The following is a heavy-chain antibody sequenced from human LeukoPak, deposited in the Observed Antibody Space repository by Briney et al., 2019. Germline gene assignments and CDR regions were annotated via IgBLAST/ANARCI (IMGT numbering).Heavy chain of an antibody. V-gene: IGHV1-69*13. J-gene: IGHJ4*02. Sequence: SVKVSCKASGGTFSSYAISWVRQAPGQGLEWMGGIIPIFGTANYAQKFQGRVTITADESTSTAYMELTSLRSEDTAVYYCAREAGAPARYYFDYWGQGTLVTVSS. D-gene: IGHD1-26*01. CDR1: GGTFSSYA. CDR2: IIPIFGTA. CDR3: AREAGAPARYYFDY.